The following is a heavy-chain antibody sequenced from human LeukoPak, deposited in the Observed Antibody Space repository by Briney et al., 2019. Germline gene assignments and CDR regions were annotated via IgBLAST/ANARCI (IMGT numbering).Heavy chain of an antibody. V-gene: IGHV3-74*01. CDR1: GFTFSDYW. CDR3: ARGTEGYTYGEFDS. J-gene: IGHJ5*01. CDR2: IHRDGSST. Sequence: GGSLRLSCAASGFTFSDYWMHWVRQAPGKGLVWVSRIHRDGSSTAYADSVKGRFTISRDDAKNTLYLQMNSLRAEDTAMYYCARGTEGYTYGEFDSWGQGTLVTVSS. D-gene: IGHD5-18*01.